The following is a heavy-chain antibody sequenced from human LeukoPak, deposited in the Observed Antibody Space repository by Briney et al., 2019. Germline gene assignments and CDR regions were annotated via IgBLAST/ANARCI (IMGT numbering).Heavy chain of an antibody. CDR3: ARLGLAEDPFDY. J-gene: IGHJ4*02. CDR2: IYPGDSDT. Sequence: GESLKISCKGSGYRFTSYWIGWVRQMPGKGLEGMGVIYPGDSDTIYSPSFQGPVPISADESISTAYLQWSSLKASDTAMYYCARLGLAEDPFDYWGQGTLVTVSS. CDR1: GYRFTSYW. D-gene: IGHD2-15*01. V-gene: IGHV5-51*01.